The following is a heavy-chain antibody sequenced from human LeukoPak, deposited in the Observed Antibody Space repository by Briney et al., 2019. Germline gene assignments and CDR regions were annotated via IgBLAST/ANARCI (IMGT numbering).Heavy chain of an antibody. CDR2: IYYSGST. Sequence: SETLSLTCTVSGGSISSDYWSWIRQSPGKGLEWIANIYYSGSTNYNPSLKSRVTISVDTSKNQFSLKLSSVTAADTAVYYCARSPYYYDSSGYALDIWGQGTMVTVSS. V-gene: IGHV4-59*01. D-gene: IGHD3-22*01. CDR1: GGSISSDY. CDR3: ARSPYYYDSSGYALDI. J-gene: IGHJ3*02.